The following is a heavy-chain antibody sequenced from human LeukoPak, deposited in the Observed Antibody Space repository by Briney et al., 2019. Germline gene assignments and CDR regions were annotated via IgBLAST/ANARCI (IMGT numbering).Heavy chain of an antibody. CDR3: ARDFVHYYYYYMDV. D-gene: IGHD3-10*02. J-gene: IGHJ6*03. Sequence: GGTLRLSCAASGFTFRSYSMNWVRQAPGKGLEWVSSISSSSSYIYYADSVKGRFTISRDNAKNSLYLQMNSLRAEDTAVYYCARDFVHYYYYYMDVWGKGTTVTVSS. CDR2: ISSSSSYI. V-gene: IGHV3-21*01. CDR1: GFTFRSYS.